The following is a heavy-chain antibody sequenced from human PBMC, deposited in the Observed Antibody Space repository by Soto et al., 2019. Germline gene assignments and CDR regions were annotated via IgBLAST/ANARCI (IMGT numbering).Heavy chain of an antibody. CDR3: ERDSTNRGYFYYYYGMDV. D-gene: IGHD3-16*01. CDR2: IIPIFGTA. J-gene: IGHJ6*02. Sequence: QVQLVQSGAEVKKPGSSVKVSCKASGGTFSSYAISWVRQAPGQGLERMGGIIPIFGTANYAQKFQGRVTITADESTSTAYMELSSLRSEDTAVYYCERDSTNRGYFYYYYGMDVWGQGTTVTVSS. V-gene: IGHV1-69*01. CDR1: GGTFSSYA.